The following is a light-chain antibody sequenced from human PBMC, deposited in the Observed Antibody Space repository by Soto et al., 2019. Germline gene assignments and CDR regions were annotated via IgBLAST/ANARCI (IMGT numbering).Light chain of an antibody. CDR2: DAS. CDR1: PDISNY. CDR3: QQYDNLPGT. Sequence: DIQMTQSPSSLSASVGDRVTITCQASPDISNYLNWYQQKPGKAPKLLIYDASNLERGVTSRFSGSGSGADFTFTISSLQPEDIATYYCQQYDNLPGTFGEGTKLEIK. V-gene: IGKV1-33*01. J-gene: IGKJ2*01.